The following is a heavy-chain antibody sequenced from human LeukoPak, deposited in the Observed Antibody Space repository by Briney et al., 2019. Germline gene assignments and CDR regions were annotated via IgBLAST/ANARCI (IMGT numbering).Heavy chain of an antibody. J-gene: IGHJ4*02. CDR3: AKDRGSLFDY. CDR2: IRYDGSNK. CDR1: GFTFSSYG. V-gene: IGHV3-30*02. Sequence: GGSLRLSCAASGFTFSSYGMHWVRQAPGKGLEWVAFIRYDGSNKYYADSVKGRFTISRDNSKNTLYLQMNSLRAEDTAVDYCAKDRGSLFDYWGQGTLVTVSS. D-gene: IGHD5-12*01.